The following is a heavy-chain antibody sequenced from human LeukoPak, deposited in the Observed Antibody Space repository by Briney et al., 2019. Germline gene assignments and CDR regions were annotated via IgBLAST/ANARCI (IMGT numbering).Heavy chain of an antibody. J-gene: IGHJ4*02. D-gene: IGHD6-13*01. CDR3: AKDPDSSIWYPTTFDY. CDR2: ISWNSGSI. CDR1: GFTFDDYA. V-gene: IGHV3-9*01. Sequence: GGSLRLSCAASGFTFDDYAMHWVRQAPGKGLEWDSGISWNSGSIGYADSVKGRFTISRDNAKNSLYLQMNSLRAEDTALYYCAKDPDSSIWYPTTFDYWGQGTLVTVSS.